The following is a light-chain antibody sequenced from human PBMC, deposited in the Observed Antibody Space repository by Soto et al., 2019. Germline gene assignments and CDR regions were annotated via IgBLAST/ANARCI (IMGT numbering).Light chain of an antibody. CDR1: SSNIGAGYD. Sequence: QSVLSQPPSVSGAPGQRVTISCTGSSSNIGAGYDAHWFQQVPGTAPKLLTYGSTNRPSGVPDRFSGSKSGTSASPAITGLQAEDEADYYCQSYDSSLGGNYVFGTGTKVTVL. J-gene: IGLJ1*01. CDR2: GST. V-gene: IGLV1-40*01. CDR3: QSYDSSLGGNYV.